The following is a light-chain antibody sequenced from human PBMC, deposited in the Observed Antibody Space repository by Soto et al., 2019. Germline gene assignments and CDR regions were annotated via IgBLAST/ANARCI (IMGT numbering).Light chain of an antibody. J-gene: IGLJ2*01. V-gene: IGLV2-14*01. CDR3: SSYTSCRTLV. CDR2: EVS. CDR1: SSDVGGYNF. Sequence: QSALTQPASVSGSPGQSITISCTGTSSDVGGYNFVSWYQHHPGKTPRLMVYEVSDWPSGVSVRFSVSKSGNTASLTISGLQAEDEADYYCSSYTSCRTLVFGGGTKLTVL.